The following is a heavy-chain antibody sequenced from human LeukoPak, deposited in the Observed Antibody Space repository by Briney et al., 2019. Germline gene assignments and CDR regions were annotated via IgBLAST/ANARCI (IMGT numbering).Heavy chain of an antibody. Sequence: RPAATLSLAWTLAAASISIYYCSSVRQPAGKGLEWIRLVYTGGGTNYHPSLKGRATISVATPKTQFFLNLSSLTSADTLVFTCARSAFDDSYAFDIRGQGTMVTVSS. CDR2: VYTGGGT. CDR1: AASISIYY. V-gene: IGHV4-4*07. CDR3: ARSAFDDSYAFDI. D-gene: IGHD3-9*01. J-gene: IGHJ3*02.